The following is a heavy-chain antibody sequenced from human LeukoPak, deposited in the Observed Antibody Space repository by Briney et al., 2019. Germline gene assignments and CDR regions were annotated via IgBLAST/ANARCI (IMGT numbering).Heavy chain of an antibody. V-gene: IGHV3-21*01. D-gene: IGHD5-12*01. CDR2: ITSTSSFI. CDR3: TSEVATIEGKFDY. J-gene: IGHJ4*02. Sequence: GGSLRLSCAASGFTSRTYTMNWVRQAPGKGLEWVSSITSTSSFIFYADSVQGRFTISRDNAKNSLYLQMDSLRAEDTAVYYCTSEVATIEGKFDYWGQGTLVTVSS. CDR1: GFTSRTYT.